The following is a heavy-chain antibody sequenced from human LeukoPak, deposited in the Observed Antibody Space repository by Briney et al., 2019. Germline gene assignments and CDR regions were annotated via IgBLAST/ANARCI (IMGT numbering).Heavy chain of an antibody. V-gene: IGHV3-33*01. CDR3: ARDFSGSYQFDY. CDR2: IWYDGSNK. D-gene: IGHD1-26*01. CDR1: GFTFSSYG. Sequence: PGGSLRLSCAASGFTFSSYGMHWVRQAPGKGLEWVAVIWYDGSNKYYADSVKGRSTISRDNSKNTLYLQMNSLRAEDTAVYYCARDFSGSYQFDYWGQGTLVTVSS. J-gene: IGHJ4*02.